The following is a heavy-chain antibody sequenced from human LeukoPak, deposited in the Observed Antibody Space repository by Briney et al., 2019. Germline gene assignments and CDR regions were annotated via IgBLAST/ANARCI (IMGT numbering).Heavy chain of an antibody. CDR3: ARDAAQGWGNYYYYMDV. CDR2: ISSSSSTI. Sequence: GGSLRLSCAASGFTFSSYSMNWVRQAPGKGLEWVSYISSSSSTIYYADSVKGRFTISRDNAKNSLYLQMNSLRAEDTAVYYCARDAAQGWGNYYYYMDVWGKGTTVTVSS. J-gene: IGHJ6*03. D-gene: IGHD7-27*01. CDR1: GFTFSSYS. V-gene: IGHV3-48*04.